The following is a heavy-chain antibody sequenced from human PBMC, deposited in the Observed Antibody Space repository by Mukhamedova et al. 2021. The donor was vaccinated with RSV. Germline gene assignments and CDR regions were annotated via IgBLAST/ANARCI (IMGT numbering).Heavy chain of an antibody. V-gene: IGHV5-51*01. Sequence: KYSPSFQGQVTISVDKSISTAYLQWSSLKASDTAMYYCARRVGSGSYSSDYYYMDVWGKGTTVTVSS. D-gene: IGHD3-10*01. CDR3: ARRVGSGSYSSDYYYMDV. J-gene: IGHJ6*03.